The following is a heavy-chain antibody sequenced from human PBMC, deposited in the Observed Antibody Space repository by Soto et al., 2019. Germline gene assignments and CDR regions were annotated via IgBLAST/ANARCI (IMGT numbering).Heavy chain of an antibody. CDR1: GASLTSGDYY. J-gene: IGHJ4*02. CDR2: IYYNGDT. V-gene: IGHV4-30-4*01. Sequence: QVQMQESGPGLVRPSQTLSLSCAVSGASLTSGDYYWNWIRQSPGKGLEWIGYIYYNGDTYYNPSLKGRVTFSLGTSMNHFSLKMTSVTAADTAVYFCARENTAMGGYFDYWGPGSLVTVSS. D-gene: IGHD5-18*01. CDR3: ARENTAMGGYFDY.